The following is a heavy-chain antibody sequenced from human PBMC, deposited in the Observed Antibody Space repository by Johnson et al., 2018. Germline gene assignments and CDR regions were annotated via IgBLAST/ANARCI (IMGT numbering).Heavy chain of an antibody. J-gene: IGHJ6*02. D-gene: IGHD6-13*01. CDR3: ARDDDSRYNYYYGMDV. CDR1: GFTFSSYG. Sequence: QVQLQESGGGVVQXGRSLRLSCAASGFTFSSYGMHWVRQAPGKGLEWVAVIWYDGSNKYYADSVKGRFTISRDNSKNTLYLQMNSLRAEDTAVYYGARDDDSRYNYYYGMDVWGQGTTVTVSS. V-gene: IGHV3-33*01. CDR2: IWYDGSNK.